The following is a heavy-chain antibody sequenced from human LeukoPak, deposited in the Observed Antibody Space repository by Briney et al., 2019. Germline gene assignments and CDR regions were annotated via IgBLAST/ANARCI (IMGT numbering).Heavy chain of an antibody. CDR1: GFTFSSYA. CDR3: ARGSRTEDAFDI. J-gene: IGHJ3*02. CDR2: ISYDGSNK. Sequence: PGGSLRLSCAASGFTFSSYAMHWVRQAPGKGLEWVAVISYDGSNKYYADSVKGRFTISRDNSKNTLYLQMNSLRAEDTAVYYCARGSRTEDAFDIWGQGTMVTVSS. V-gene: IGHV3-30-3*01.